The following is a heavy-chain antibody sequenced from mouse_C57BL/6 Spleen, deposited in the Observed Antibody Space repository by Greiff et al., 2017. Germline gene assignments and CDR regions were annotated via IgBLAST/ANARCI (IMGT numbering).Heavy chain of an antibody. V-gene: IGHV5-4*03. CDR2: ISDGSSYT. Sequence: EVMLVESGGGLVKPGGSLKISCAASGFTFSSYAMSWVRQTPEKRLEWVATISDGSSYTDYPDNVKGRFTIARDNAKNNLYLQMSHLKSEDTAMYYCARGGYVGDFDYWGQGTTLTVSS. CDR1: GFTFSSYA. CDR3: ARGGYVGDFDY. D-gene: IGHD1-2*01. J-gene: IGHJ2*01.